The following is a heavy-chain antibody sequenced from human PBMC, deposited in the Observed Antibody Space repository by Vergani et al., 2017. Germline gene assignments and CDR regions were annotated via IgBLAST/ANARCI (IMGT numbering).Heavy chain of an antibody. CDR3: ANSVIAGNVGVAYFGMDV. CDR2: ISGSGGNT. Sequence: EVQLLESGGGLVQPGGSLRLSCGASGFTFSSYAMTWVRQAPGKGLEWVSAISGSGGNTFYTDSVKGRFTISRDNSKDTVNLQMNSLRTEDTAVYFCANSVIAGNVGVAYFGMDVWGRGTTVTVSS. J-gene: IGHJ6*02. CDR1: GFTFSSYA. D-gene: IGHD2/OR15-2a*01. V-gene: IGHV3-23*01.